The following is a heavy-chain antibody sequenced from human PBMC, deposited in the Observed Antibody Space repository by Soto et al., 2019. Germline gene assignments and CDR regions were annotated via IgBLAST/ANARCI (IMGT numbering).Heavy chain of an antibody. J-gene: IGHJ3*02. CDR1: GGTFSSYA. Sequence: QVQLVQSGAEVKKPGSSVKVSCKASGGTFSSYAISWVRQAPGQGLEWMRGIIPIFGTANYAQKFQGRVTITADESTSTAYMELSSLRSEDTAVYYCARGVCSSTSCYQDAFDIWGQGTMVTVSS. CDR3: ARGVCSSTSCYQDAFDI. D-gene: IGHD2-2*01. V-gene: IGHV1-69*01. CDR2: IIPIFGTA.